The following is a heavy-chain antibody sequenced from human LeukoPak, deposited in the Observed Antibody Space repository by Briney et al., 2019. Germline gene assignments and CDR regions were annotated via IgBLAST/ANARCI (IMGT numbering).Heavy chain of an antibody. V-gene: IGHV4-34*01. D-gene: IGHD6-19*01. CDR1: GGSFSGYH. Sequence: SETLSLTCGVYGGSFSGYHWNWIRQPPGEGLEWIGEINHSGSTNYNPSLKSRVTISVDTSKKQFSLRLSSVTTADTAVYFCARGVRIAVADPHLDYWGQGTLVTVSS. CDR3: ARGVRIAVADPHLDY. CDR2: INHSGST. J-gene: IGHJ4*02.